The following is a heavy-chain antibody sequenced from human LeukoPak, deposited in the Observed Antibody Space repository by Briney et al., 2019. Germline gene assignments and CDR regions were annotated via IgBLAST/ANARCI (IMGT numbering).Heavy chain of an antibody. D-gene: IGHD3-16*01. J-gene: IGHJ4*02. V-gene: IGHV4-59*01. Sequence: SETLSLTCTVSGGSISSCYWSWIRQPPGKGLEWIGYIYYSGSTNYNPSLKSRVTISVDTSKNQFSLKLSSVTASDTAVYYCARVPPIMITFGGVMTNDYWGQGNLVTVSS. CDR2: IYYSGST. CDR3: ARVPPIMITFGGVMTNDY. CDR1: GGSISSCY.